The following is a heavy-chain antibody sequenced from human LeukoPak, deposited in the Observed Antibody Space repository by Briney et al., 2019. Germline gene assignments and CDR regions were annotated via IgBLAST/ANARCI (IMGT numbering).Heavy chain of an antibody. V-gene: IGHV3-23*01. D-gene: IGHD2/OR15-2a*01. J-gene: IGHJ4*02. CDR1: GFSFSSYR. Sequence: GGSLRLSCAASGFSFSSYRMNWVRQAPGKGLEWVSAISGSGGSTYYADSVKGRFTISRDNSKNTLYLQMNSLRAEDTAVYYCARDREYDYWGQGTLVTVSS. CDR2: ISGSGGST. CDR3: ARDREYDY.